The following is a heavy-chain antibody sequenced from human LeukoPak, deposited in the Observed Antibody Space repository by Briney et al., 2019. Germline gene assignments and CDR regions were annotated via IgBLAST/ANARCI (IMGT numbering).Heavy chain of an antibody. CDR2: IYYTGST. CDR3: ARLLRFGEYSWAEYFQH. D-gene: IGHD3-10*01. CDR1: GGSISSGSYY. V-gene: IGHV4-39*07. J-gene: IGHJ1*01. Sequence: SETLSLTCTLSGGSISSGSYYWGWIRQPPGEGLEWIGSIYYTGSTYYNPSLKSRVTISIDTSKNQFSLRLSSVTAADTAVYYCARLLRFGEYSWAEYFQHWGQGTLVTVSS.